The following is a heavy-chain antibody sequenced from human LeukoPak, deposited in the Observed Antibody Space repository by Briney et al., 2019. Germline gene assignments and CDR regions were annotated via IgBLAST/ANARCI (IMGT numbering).Heavy chain of an antibody. CDR1: GFTVSNYY. V-gene: IGHV3-66*01. J-gene: IGHJ4*02. CDR2: IYSGGST. D-gene: IGHD3-9*01. CDR3: ATLTYYFDS. Sequence: PGGSLRLSCAASGFTVSNYYMNWVRQAPGKGLEWVSVIYSGGSTYYTDSVKGRFTISRDNSKNTLYLQMNSLRAEDTAVYYCATLTYYFDSWGQGTLVTVSS.